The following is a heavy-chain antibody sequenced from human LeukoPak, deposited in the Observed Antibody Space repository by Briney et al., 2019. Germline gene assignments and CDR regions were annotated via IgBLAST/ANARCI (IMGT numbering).Heavy chain of an antibody. CDR1: GFTFNIYW. CDR2: IYSGGST. D-gene: IGHD2-2*01. CDR3: ARDLPPAPWNGMDV. J-gene: IGHJ6*02. Sequence: GGSLRLSCAASGFTFNIYWMTWVRQAPGKGLEWVSVIYSGGSTYYADSVKGRFTISRDNSKNTLYLQMNSLRPEDTAVYYCARDLPPAPWNGMDVWGQGTMVTVSS. V-gene: IGHV3-53*01.